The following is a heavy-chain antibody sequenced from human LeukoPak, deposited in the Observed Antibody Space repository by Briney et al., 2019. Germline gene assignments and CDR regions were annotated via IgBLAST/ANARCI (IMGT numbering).Heavy chain of an antibody. CDR1: GFTFDDYG. CDR3: ARATSQGYGDLPDY. Sequence: PGGSLRLSCAASGFTFDDYGMSWLRQAPGKGLEWVSGINWNGGSTGYADSVKGRFTISRDNAKNSLYLQMNSLRAEDTALYYCARATSQGYGDLPDYWGQGTLVTVSS. CDR2: INWNGGST. J-gene: IGHJ4*02. D-gene: IGHD4-17*01. V-gene: IGHV3-20*04.